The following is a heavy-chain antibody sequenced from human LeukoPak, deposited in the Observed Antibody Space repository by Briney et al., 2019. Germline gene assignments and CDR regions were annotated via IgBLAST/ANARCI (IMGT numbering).Heavy chain of an antibody. Sequence: GESLKSSCTGSGYTYTKAWIAWARQVPAKGLELMGIRKPVESGTRHSPPFQGQVTISDNRSNSPAYLQCNSLKASDSAMYYCARQGCTTTSCHTIDYWGQGALVTLSS. J-gene: IGHJ4*02. CDR1: GYTYTKAW. CDR3: ARQGCTTTSCHTIDY. CDR2: RKPVESGT. D-gene: IGHD2-2*02. V-gene: IGHV5-51*01.